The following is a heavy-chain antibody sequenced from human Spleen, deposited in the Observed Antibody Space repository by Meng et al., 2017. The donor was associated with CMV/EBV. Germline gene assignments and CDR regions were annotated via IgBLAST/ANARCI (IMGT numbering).Heavy chain of an antibody. CDR3: ARVVAAADNGGMDV. V-gene: IGHV1-18*01. Sequence: ASVKVSCKASGYTFTSYGISWVRQAPGQGLEWMGWISAYNGNTNYAQKLQGRVTMTTDTSTSTAYMELRSLRSDDTAVYYCARVVAAADNGGMDVWGQGTTVTVSS. J-gene: IGHJ6*02. CDR1: GYTFTSYG. D-gene: IGHD6-13*01. CDR2: ISAYNGNT.